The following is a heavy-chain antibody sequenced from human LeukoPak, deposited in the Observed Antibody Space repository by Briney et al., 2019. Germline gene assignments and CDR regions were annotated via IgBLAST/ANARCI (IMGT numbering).Heavy chain of an antibody. CDR2: IGARGDVT. CDR1: GFAFSGYA. CDR3: AKVHYTASFPGSFPGRNYFDS. D-gene: IGHD1-26*01. J-gene: IGHJ4*02. V-gene: IGHV3-23*01. Sequence: PGGSLRLSCTVSGFAFSGYAMSWVRQAPGKGPEWVSSIGARGDVTYSADSVKGRFTISRDNSKRTLFLQMNSLRAEDTAVYYCAKVHYTASFPGSFPGRNYFDSWGQGPLVTVSS.